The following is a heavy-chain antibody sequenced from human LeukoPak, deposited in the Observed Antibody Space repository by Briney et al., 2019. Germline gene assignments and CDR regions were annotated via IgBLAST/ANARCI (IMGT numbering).Heavy chain of an antibody. CDR3: ARALNENSYAFDS. V-gene: IGHV4-39*01. Sequence: PSATLSLTCTVSGGSISSRTYYWGWIRQPPGKGLEWIGNIYYSGSTYYNPSLKSRVTISVDTSKNQFSLRLSSVTAADTAVYYCARALNENSYAFDSWGQGTLVTVSS. D-gene: IGHD5-18*01. CDR1: GGSISSRTYY. CDR2: IYYSGST. J-gene: IGHJ4*02.